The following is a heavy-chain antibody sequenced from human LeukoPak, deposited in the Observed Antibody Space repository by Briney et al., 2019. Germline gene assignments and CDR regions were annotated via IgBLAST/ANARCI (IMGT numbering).Heavy chain of an antibody. V-gene: IGHV3-21*01. J-gene: IGHJ4*02. CDR2: ISSSSSYI. Sequence: GGSLRLSCAASGFTFSSYSMNWVRQAPGKGLEWVSSISSSSSYIYYADSVKGRFTISRDNAKNSLYLQMNSLRAEDTAVYYCARHKMGYCSGGSCYHVDYWGQGTLVTVSS. CDR3: ARHKMGYCSGGSCYHVDY. CDR1: GFTFSSYS. D-gene: IGHD2-15*01.